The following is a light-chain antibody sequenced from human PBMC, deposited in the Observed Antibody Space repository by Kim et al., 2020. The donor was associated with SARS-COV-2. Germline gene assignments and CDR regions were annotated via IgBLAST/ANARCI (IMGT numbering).Light chain of an antibody. Sequence: QSALTQPASVSASPGQSSTISCTGTSSDVGGYIHVSWYQQHPGKAPKLIIYDVNKRPSGASDRFSGSESANTASLTISGLQAEDEAEYYCASFTSSTTWVFGGGTKLTVL. CDR2: DVN. CDR1: SSDVGGYIH. CDR3: ASFTSSTTWV. V-gene: IGLV2-14*01. J-gene: IGLJ3*02.